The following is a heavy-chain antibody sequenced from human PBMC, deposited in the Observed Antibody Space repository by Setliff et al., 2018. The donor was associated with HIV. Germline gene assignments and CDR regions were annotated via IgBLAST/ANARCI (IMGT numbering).Heavy chain of an antibody. V-gene: IGHV4-30-4*01. CDR2: IFYDGNT. Sequence: PSETLSLTCTVSGGSISSTGYFWSWIRQPPGKGLEWIGFIFYDGNTYYMPSLKSRSAISVDASKNQFSLKLTSVTAEDTAVYYCARDPTRTPWFDPWGQGTLVTVSS. J-gene: IGHJ5*02. D-gene: IGHD5-12*01. CDR3: ARDPTRTPWFDP. CDR1: GGSISSTGYF.